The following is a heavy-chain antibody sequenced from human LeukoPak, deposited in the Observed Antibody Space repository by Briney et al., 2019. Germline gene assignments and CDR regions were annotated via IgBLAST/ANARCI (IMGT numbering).Heavy chain of an antibody. CDR1: GFGNDW. CDR3: SRSLDD. J-gene: IGHJ4*02. V-gene: IGHV3-7*01. CDR2: IKYDGSEK. Sequence: GGSLRLSCAASGFGNDWMDWVRPAPGKGLEWVANIKYDGSEKYYVDSVKGRFTISRDNAKKLVYLQMNSLRAEDTAVYYCSRSLDDWGQGTLVTVSS.